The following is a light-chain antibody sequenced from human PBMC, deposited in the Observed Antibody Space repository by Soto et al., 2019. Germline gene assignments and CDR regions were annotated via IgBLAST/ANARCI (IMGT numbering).Light chain of an antibody. CDR3: HQRQSWPRT. CDR2: QTS. Sequence: EIVLPTSPATLSSFPGYISPLSGLASQYINTRLAWYQHRPGQAPRLLIYQTSLRAAGIPARFSASGSGTDFTLTISDVQPEDFALYYCHQRQSWPRTFGQGTKVDIK. CDR1: QYINTR. J-gene: IGKJ1*01. V-gene: IGKV3-11*01.